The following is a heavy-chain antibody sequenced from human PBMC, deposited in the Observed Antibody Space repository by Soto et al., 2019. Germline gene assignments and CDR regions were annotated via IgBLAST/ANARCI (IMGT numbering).Heavy chain of an antibody. Sequence: EVQLLESGGGLVQPGGSLRLSCAASGFTFSSYAMSWVRQAPGKGLEWVSAISGSGGSTYYADSVKGRFTISRDNSKNTLYLQMHSLGAEAAAVYYRANDWLRFGVVVVDVTLAYWGQGTVVAVAS. D-gene: IGHD2-15*01. J-gene: IGHJ4*02. V-gene: IGHV3-23*01. CDR1: GFTFSSYA. CDR2: ISGSGGST. CDR3: ANDWLRFGVVVVDVTLAY.